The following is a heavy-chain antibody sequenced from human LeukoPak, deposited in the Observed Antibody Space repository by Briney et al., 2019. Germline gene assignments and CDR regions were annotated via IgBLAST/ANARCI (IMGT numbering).Heavy chain of an antibody. CDR2: INPNSGGT. D-gene: IGHD1-14*01. CDR3: AGRSSNRAESDAFDI. Sequence: ASVKVSCKASGYTFTGYYMHWVRQAPGQGPEGMGWINPNSGGTNYAQKSQGWVTMTRDTSLSTAYMELRRLRSADPAVYYCAGRSSNRAESDAFDIWGQGTMVTVSS. J-gene: IGHJ3*02. CDR1: GYTFTGYY. V-gene: IGHV1-2*04.